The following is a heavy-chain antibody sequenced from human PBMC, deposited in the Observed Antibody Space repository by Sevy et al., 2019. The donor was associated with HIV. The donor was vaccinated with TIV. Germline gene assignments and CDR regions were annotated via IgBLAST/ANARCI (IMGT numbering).Heavy chain of an antibody. CDR2: IKSKTEGGTT. CDR3: TTTVGAGDAFDI. D-gene: IGHD1-26*01. CDR1: GFTFSNAW. J-gene: IGHJ3*02. V-gene: IGHV3-15*01. Sequence: GGSLRLSCAASGFTFSNAWMSWVRQAPGKGLEWVGRIKSKTEGGTTDYAAPVKGRFTISRDDSKNTLYLQMNSLKTEDTAVYYCTTTVGAGDAFDIWGQGTMVTVSS.